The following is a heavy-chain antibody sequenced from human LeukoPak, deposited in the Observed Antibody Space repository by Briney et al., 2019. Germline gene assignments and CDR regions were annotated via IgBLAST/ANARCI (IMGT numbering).Heavy chain of an antibody. CDR1: GYILTNCY. D-gene: IGHD2-2*01. J-gene: IGHJ4*02. CDR2: INPSGGAI. V-gene: IGHV1-46*01. CDR3: ARGLPAAQLPSDY. Sequence: ASVKVSCKASGYILTNCYMHWVRQAPGQGLEWMGMINPSGGAISNAQKFQGRVTMTRDTSTSTVYMELSSLRSEDTAVYYCARGLPAAQLPSDYWGQGTLVTVSS.